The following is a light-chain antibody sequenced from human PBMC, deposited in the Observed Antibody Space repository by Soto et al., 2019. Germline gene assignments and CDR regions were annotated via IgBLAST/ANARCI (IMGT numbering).Light chain of an antibody. J-gene: IGLJ1*01. CDR3: SSWTSSSTYV. CDR1: SSDVGGYNY. CDR2: DVS. V-gene: IGLV2-14*01. Sequence: LTQPASVSGSPGQSITISCTGPSSDVGGYNYVSWYQQHPGKAPKLMIYDVSNRPSGVSNRFSGSKSGNTASLTISGLQAEDEADYYCSSWTSSSTYVFGTGTKLTVL.